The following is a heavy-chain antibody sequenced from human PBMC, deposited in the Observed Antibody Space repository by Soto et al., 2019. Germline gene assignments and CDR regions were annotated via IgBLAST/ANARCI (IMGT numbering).Heavy chain of an antibody. Sequence: QVQLVQSGAEVKKPGASVKVSCKASGYTFTSYSMHWVRQAPGQGLEWMGIINPSGGSTSYAQKFQGRVTMTRDTSTSIVYMEVSSLRSEDTAVYYCARDRLAVAVGYGMDVWGQGTTVTVSS. CDR3: ARDRLAVAVGYGMDV. J-gene: IGHJ6*02. V-gene: IGHV1-46*01. CDR1: GYTFTSYS. D-gene: IGHD6-19*01. CDR2: INPSGGST.